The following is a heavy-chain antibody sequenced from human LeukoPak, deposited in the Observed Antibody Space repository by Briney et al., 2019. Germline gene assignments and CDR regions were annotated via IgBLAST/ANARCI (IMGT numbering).Heavy chain of an antibody. J-gene: IGHJ3*02. CDR2: ISYDGSNK. Sequence: GGSLRLSCAASGFTFSSYAMHWVRQAPGKGLEWVAVISYDGSNKYYADSVKGRFTISRDNSKNTLYLQMNSLRAEDTAAYYCAFISSTSSAFDIWGQGIMVTASS. D-gene: IGHD2-2*01. CDR3: AFISSTSSAFDI. CDR1: GFTFSSYA. V-gene: IGHV3-30*01.